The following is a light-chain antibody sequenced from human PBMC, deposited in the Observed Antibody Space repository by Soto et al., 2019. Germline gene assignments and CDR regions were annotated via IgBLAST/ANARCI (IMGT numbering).Light chain of an antibody. CDR3: SSYVGNNNLV. CDR1: STDVGAYNY. Sequence: QSALTQPPSASGSPGQSVTISCTGTSTDVGAYNYVSWYQQHTGKAPKLMIYAVSKRPSGVPDRFSGSKSGNTASLTVSGLQADDEADYYCSSYVGNNNLVFGGGTKLTVL. J-gene: IGLJ2*01. V-gene: IGLV2-8*01. CDR2: AVS.